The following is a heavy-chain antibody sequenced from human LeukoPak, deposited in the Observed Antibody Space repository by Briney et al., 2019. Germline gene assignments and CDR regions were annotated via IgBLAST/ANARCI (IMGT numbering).Heavy chain of an antibody. V-gene: IGHV4-39*01. CDR3: ARPDSGYVDY. CDR2: IYYSGST. J-gene: IGHJ4*02. Sequence: PSETLSLTCTVSGGSISSSSYYWGWIRQPPGKGREWIGSIYYSGSTYYNPSLKSRVTISVDTSKNQFSLKLSSVTAADTAVYYCARPDSGYVDYWGQGTLVTVSS. CDR1: GGSISSSSYY. D-gene: IGHD1-26*01.